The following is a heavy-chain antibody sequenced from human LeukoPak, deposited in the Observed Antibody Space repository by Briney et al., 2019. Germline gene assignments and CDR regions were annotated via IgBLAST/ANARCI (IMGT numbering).Heavy chain of an antibody. CDR2: IYHSGST. V-gene: IGHV4-38-2*02. CDR1: GYSISSGYY. J-gene: IGHJ4*02. Sequence: SETLSLTCTVSGYSISSGYYWGWIRQPPGKGLEWIGSIYHSGSTYYNPSLKSRVTISVDTSKNQFSLKLSSVTAADTAVYYCAREGAHLPYYFDYWGQGTLVTVSS. CDR3: AREGAHLPYYFDY.